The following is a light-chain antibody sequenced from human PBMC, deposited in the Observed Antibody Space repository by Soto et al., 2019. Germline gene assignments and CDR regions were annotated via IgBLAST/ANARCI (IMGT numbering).Light chain of an antibody. CDR1: SSNIGNNY. Sequence: QSVLTQPPSVSAAPGQKVTISCSGGSSNIGNNYVSWYQQLPGTAPKLLIFDNNNRPSGIPDRFSGSKSGTSATLGITGLQTGDEADYYCGTWDSSLSVWVFGGGTKVTVL. J-gene: IGLJ3*02. CDR2: DNN. V-gene: IGLV1-51*01. CDR3: GTWDSSLSVWV.